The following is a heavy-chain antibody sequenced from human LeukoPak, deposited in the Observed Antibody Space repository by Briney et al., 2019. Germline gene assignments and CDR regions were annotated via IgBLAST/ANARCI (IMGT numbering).Heavy chain of an antibody. D-gene: IGHD6-25*01. Sequence: SETLSLTCIVSGGSISGSSCYWGWIRQPPGKGLEWIGNIDYFGTTYYNPSLKSRVTISVATSKDQLSLKLTSVTGADTAVYYCAKNDKSSGWRLDSWGQGILVTVSS. CDR2: IDYFGTT. V-gene: IGHV4-39*01. J-gene: IGHJ4*02. CDR1: GGSISGSSCY. CDR3: AKNDKSSGWRLDS.